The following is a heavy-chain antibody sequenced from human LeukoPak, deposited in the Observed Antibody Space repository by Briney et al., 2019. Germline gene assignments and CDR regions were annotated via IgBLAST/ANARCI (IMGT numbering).Heavy chain of an antibody. D-gene: IGHD3-3*01. Sequence: GGSLGLSCAASGFTFSSYSMNWVRQAPGKGLEWVSSISSSSSYIYYADSVKGRFTISRDNAKNSLYLQMNSLRAEDTAVYYCARVGEYDWAFDIWGQGTMVTVSS. J-gene: IGHJ3*02. CDR2: ISSSSSYI. CDR3: ARVGEYDWAFDI. V-gene: IGHV3-21*01. CDR1: GFTFSSYS.